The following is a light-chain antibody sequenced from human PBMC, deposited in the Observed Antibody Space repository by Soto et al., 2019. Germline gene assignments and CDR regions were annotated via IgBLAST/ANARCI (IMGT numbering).Light chain of an antibody. CDR2: EVS. J-gene: IGLJ3*02. CDR1: SSDVGAYNY. V-gene: IGLV2-14*01. Sequence: QSVLTQPASVSGSPGQSITISCTGTSSDVGAYNYVSWYQQRPGKAPKLMIYEVSNRPSGVSNRFSGSKSGNTASLTISGLQAEDEADYYCSSYTSSSTWVFGGGTKLTVL. CDR3: SSYTSSSTWV.